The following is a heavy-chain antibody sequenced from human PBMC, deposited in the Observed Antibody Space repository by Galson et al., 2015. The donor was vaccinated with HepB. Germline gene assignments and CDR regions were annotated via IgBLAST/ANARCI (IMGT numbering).Heavy chain of an antibody. CDR1: GGSISSYY. CDR3: ARLVYGDYVFDY. Sequence: SETLSLTCTVSGGSISSYYWSWIRQPPGKGLEWIGYIYYSGSTNYNPSLKGRVTISVDTSKNQFSLKLSSVTAADTAVYYCARLVYGDYVFDYWGQGTLVTVSS. D-gene: IGHD4-17*01. J-gene: IGHJ4*02. CDR2: IYYSGST. V-gene: IGHV4-59*08.